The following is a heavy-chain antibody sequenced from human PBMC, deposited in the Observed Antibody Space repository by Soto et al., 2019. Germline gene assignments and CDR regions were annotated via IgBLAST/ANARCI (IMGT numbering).Heavy chain of an antibody. CDR2: IYHSGST. CDR3: AKRRDSSTYYYYFDY. D-gene: IGHD3-22*01. V-gene: IGHV4-4*02. CDR1: GASISSSNW. Sequence: SSETLSLTCAVSGASISSSNWWSWVRQPPGKGLEWIGKIYHSGSTNYNPSLKSRVTISVDKSKNQFSLKLSSVTAADTAVYYCAKRRDSSTYYYYFDYWGQGTLVTVSS. J-gene: IGHJ4*02.